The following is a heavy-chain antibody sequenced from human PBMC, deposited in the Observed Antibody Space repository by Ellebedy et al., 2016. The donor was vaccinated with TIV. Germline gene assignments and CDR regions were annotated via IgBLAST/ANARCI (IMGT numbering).Heavy chain of an antibody. CDR1: GDSISTNNW. Sequence: SETLSLXXAVSGDSISTNNWWSWVRQPPGKGLEWIGDVFHTGRTNYNPSLKSRVTISVDTSKNQFSLKLSSVTAADTAVYYCARYRSGIVVVPARYGMDVWGQGTTVTVSS. V-gene: IGHV4-4*02. CDR3: ARYRSGIVVVPARYGMDV. J-gene: IGHJ6*02. D-gene: IGHD2-2*01. CDR2: VFHTGRT.